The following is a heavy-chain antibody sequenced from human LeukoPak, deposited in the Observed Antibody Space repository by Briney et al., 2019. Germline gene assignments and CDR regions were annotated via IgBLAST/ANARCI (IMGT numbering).Heavy chain of an antibody. V-gene: IGHV5-51*01. CDR3: GRQRGSTSDWPHNWFDP. CDR2: VYPADPHI. J-gene: IGHJ5*02. CDR1: GYSFTDYR. Sequence: PGESLKISCKGSGYSFTDYRIGWVRQMPGKGLEWMGIVYPADPHITYSPSFQGQVTISVDKSINTAYLQWNSLKASDTAIYYCGRQRGSTSDWPHNWFDPWGQGTLVIVSS. D-gene: IGHD6-19*01.